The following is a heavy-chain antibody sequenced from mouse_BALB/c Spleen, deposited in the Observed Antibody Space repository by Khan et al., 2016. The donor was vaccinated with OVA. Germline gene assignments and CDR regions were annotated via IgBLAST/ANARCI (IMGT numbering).Heavy chain of an antibody. CDR1: GFTFSSYG. V-gene: IGHV5-6*01. D-gene: IGHD1-1*01. J-gene: IGHJ4*01. CDR3: ARQPDYYEGSAMDY. CDR2: ISSGGSYT. Sequence: EVELVESGGDLVKPGGSLKLSCAASGFTFSSYGMSWVRQTPDKRLEWVATISSGGSYTNYPDNLKGRFTISRDNAKNTLYLQMSSLKSEDTAMYYCARQPDYYEGSAMDYWGQGTSVTVSS.